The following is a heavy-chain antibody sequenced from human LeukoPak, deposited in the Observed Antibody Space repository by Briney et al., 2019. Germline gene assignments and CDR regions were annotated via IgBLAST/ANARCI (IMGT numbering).Heavy chain of an antibody. CDR3: AKFSKGGYSYGDDDY. CDR2: ISYDGSNK. J-gene: IGHJ4*02. V-gene: IGHV3-30*18. CDR1: GFTFSSYG. Sequence: TGGSLRLSCAASGFTFSSYGMHWVRQAPGKGLEWVAVISYDGSNKYYADSVKGRFTISRDNSKNTLYLQMNSLRAEDTAVYYCAKFSKGGYSYGDDDYWGQGTLVTVSS. D-gene: IGHD5-18*01.